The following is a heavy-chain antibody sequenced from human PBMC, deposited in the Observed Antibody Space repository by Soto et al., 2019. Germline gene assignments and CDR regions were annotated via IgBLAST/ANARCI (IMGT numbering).Heavy chain of an antibody. V-gene: IGHV1-2*04. CDR3: AKAAAAGYYYGMDV. D-gene: IGHD6-25*01. CDR1: GYTFIAYY. CDR2: INPSSGGT. Sequence: GASVKVSCKTSGYTFIAYYIYWVRQAPGQGLEYMGWINPSSGGTIYAQKFQGLVTMTRDTSISTVYMELSRLRSDDTAVYYCAKAAAAGYYYGMDVWGQGTTVTVSS. J-gene: IGHJ6*02.